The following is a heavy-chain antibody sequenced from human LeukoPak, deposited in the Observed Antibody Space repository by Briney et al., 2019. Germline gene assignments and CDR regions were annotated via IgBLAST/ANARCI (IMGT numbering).Heavy chain of an antibody. J-gene: IGHJ4*02. Sequence: GGSLRLSCVGPGFTFRSHPMSWVRQAPGRGLEWVSVISESGDVTHYADAMKGRFTISRDNAKNTLNLQMNSLRAEDTAIYYCARDSSHYLGSSDYWGQGTLVTVSS. V-gene: IGHV3-23*01. D-gene: IGHD6-6*01. CDR2: ISESGDVT. CDR3: ARDSSHYLGSSDY. CDR1: GFTFRSHP.